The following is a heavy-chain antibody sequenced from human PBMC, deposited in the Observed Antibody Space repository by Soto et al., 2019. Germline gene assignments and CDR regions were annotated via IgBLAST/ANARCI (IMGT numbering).Heavy chain of an antibody. CDR2: ISGSGGST. CDR3: AKDGLRDIVVVPAATYFDY. J-gene: IGHJ4*02. V-gene: IGHV3-23*01. D-gene: IGHD2-2*01. CDR1: GFTFSSYA. Sequence: GGSLRLSCAASGFTFSSYAMSWVRQAPGKGLEWVSAISGSGGSTYYADSVKGRFTISRDNSKNTLYLQMNSLRAEDTAVYYCAKDGLRDIVVVPAATYFDYWGQGTLVTVSS.